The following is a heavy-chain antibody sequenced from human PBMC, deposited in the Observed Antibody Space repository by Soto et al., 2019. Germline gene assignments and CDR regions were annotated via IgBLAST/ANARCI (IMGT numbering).Heavy chain of an antibody. CDR1: GYTFTSYR. Sequence: QDQLVQSGAEVKKPGASVKVSCKAAGYTFTSYRINWVRKAPGRGLGWMRWINPGNGNTKYSQQFLGRVIIDRDTSAGTAYMELGSLRSEHTAVYYCARGGYFDSSNYLAYWGLGTLVTVSS. CDR2: INPGNGNT. D-gene: IGHD3-22*01. CDR3: ARGGYFDSSNYLAY. V-gene: IGHV1-3*01. J-gene: IGHJ4*02.